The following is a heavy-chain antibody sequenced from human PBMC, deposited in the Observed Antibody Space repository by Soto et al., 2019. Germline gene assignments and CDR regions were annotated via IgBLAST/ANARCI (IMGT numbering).Heavy chain of an antibody. CDR2: ISSSSSYI. J-gene: IGHJ4*02. D-gene: IGHD3-10*01. CDR3: VRDRPGSQEYLDY. CDR1: GFTFSTYS. V-gene: IGHV3-21*06. Sequence: GGSLRLSCAASGFTFSTYSINWVRQVPGKGLEWVSSISSSSSYIYYADSVKGRFTISRDNAKNTVYLQMNSLRAEDTGVYYCVRDRPGSQEYLDYWGQGNMVTVSS.